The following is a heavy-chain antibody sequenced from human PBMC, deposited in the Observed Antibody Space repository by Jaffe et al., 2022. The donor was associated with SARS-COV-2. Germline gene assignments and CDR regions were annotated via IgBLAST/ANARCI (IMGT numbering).Heavy chain of an antibody. CDR1: GFNFSSYS. CDR2: ISSRSSYI. V-gene: IGHV3-21*01. CDR3: ATGPTYHYDSSGFRNYYHYTMDV. Sequence: EVQLVESGGGLVKPGGSLRLSCAASGFNFSSYSMNWVRQAPGKGLEWVSSISSRSSYIYYADSVRGRLTISRDNAKKSLYLQMNSLSAEDTAVYYCATGPTYHYDSSGFRNYYHYTMDVWGQGTTVTVSS. J-gene: IGHJ6*02. D-gene: IGHD3-22*01.